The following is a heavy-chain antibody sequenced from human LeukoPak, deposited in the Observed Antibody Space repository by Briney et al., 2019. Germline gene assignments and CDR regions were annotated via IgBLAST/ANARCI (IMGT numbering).Heavy chain of an antibody. CDR1: GGSISSSSYY. V-gene: IGHV4-39*01. D-gene: IGHD3-22*01. J-gene: IGHJ4*02. CDR2: IYYSGST. Sequence: SETLSLTCTVSGGSISSSSYYWGWIRQPPGKGLEWIGSIYYSGSTYYNPSLKSRVTVSVDTSKNQFSLKLSSVTAADTAVYYCARISGYAIIDYWGQGTLVTVSS. CDR3: ARISGYAIIDY.